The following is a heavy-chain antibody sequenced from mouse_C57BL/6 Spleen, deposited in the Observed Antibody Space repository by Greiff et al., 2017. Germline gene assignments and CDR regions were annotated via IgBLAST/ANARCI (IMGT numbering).Heavy chain of an antibody. D-gene: IGHD1-1*01. CDR1: GYSFTDYN. J-gene: IGHJ2*01. CDR2: INPNYGTT. V-gene: IGHV1-39*01. CDR3: ARSPDYYGSSPDY. Sequence: VQLQQSGPELVTPGASVQISCKASGYSFTDYNMNWVKQSNGTSLEWIGVINPNYGTTSYNQKFKGKATLTVAQSSSTAYMQLNSLTSEGAAVYYCARSPDYYGSSPDYWGQGTTLTGSS.